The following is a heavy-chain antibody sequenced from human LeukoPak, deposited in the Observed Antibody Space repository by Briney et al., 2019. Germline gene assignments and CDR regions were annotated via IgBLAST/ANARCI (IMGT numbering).Heavy chain of an antibody. CDR3: AGRGVTTNLWDY. D-gene: IGHD4-17*01. J-gene: IGHJ4*02. CDR2: ISYSGIT. V-gene: IGHV4-59*08. Sequence: KPSETLSLTCTVSGGSLSNSYWSWIRQPPGKGLEWIGYISYSGITNYNPSLKSRVTISVDTSKDQFSLNLSSVTAADTAAYYCAGRGVTTNLWDYWGQGTLVTVSS. CDR1: GGSLSNSY.